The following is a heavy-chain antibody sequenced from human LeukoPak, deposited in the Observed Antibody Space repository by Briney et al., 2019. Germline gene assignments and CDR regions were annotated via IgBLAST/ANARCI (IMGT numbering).Heavy chain of an antibody. Sequence: PGGSLRLSCAASGFTFSSYGMHWVRQAPGKGLEWVAVISYDGGNKYYADSVKGRFTISRDNSKNTLYLQMNSLRAEDTAVYYCASRKMVRGVILMDYWGQGTLVTVSS. V-gene: IGHV3-30*03. J-gene: IGHJ4*02. CDR2: ISYDGGNK. CDR1: GFTFSSYG. D-gene: IGHD3-10*01. CDR3: ASRKMVRGVILMDY.